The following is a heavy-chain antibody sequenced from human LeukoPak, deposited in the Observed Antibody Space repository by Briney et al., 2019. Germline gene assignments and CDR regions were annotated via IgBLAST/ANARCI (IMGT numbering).Heavy chain of an antibody. Sequence: GASVKVSCKASGYTFTCYYMHWVRQAPGQGLEWMGWINPNSGGTNYAQKFQGRVTMTRDTSISTAYMERSRLRSDDTAVYYCARAPNYYYYYYMDVWGKGTTVTISS. J-gene: IGHJ6*03. CDR1: GYTFTCYY. CDR3: ARAPNYYYYYYMDV. V-gene: IGHV1-2*02. CDR2: INPNSGGT.